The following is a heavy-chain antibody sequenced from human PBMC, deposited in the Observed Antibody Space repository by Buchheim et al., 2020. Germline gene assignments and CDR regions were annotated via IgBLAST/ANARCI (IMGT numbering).Heavy chain of an antibody. CDR3: AKDPGDSGYDISRHYYFDY. V-gene: IGHV3-30*18. CDR1: GFTFNRYG. CDR2: ISYDGRNT. J-gene: IGHJ4*02. Sequence: QVQLVESGGGVVQPGRFLRLSCAASGFTFNRYGMHWVRQAPGKGLEWVAVISYDGRNTYNADSAKGRFTISRDTPKNTLYLQMNSLRAEDTAVYYCAKDPGDSGYDISRHYYFDYWGQGAL. D-gene: IGHD5-12*01.